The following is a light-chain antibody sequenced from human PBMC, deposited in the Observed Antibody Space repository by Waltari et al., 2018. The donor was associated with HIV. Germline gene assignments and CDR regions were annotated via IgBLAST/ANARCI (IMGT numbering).Light chain of an antibody. CDR3: QQYSTWPLT. CDR2: GAS. Sequence: EVVMTQSPATLLESPGKTANLSCRASRSVGSSLAWYQQKPGRGPRLLIYGASSQASDVPPTFSGSGAGTDFSLGISSLRSDDVGIYYCQQYSTWPLTFGRGTTVEIK. V-gene: IGKV3-15*01. J-gene: IGKJ1*01. CDR1: RSVGSS.